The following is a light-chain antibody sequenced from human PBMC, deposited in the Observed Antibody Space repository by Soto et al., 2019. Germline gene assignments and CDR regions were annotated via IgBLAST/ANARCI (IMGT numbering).Light chain of an antibody. J-gene: IGKJ4*01. CDR3: QQRRTLPLT. CDR1: QSVGTF. Sequence: DSVLTQSPASLSLFPVVSATRSCRASQSVGTFLALYQHKPGQAPRLLILDASTRATGVPPNFSGTNSGTDFTLTISRLEHEDFAVYYCQQRRTLPLTFGGATNVYIK. CDR2: DAS. V-gene: IGKV3-11*01.